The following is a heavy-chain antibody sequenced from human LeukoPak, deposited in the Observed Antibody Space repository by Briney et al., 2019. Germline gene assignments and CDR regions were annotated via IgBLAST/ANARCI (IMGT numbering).Heavy chain of an antibody. D-gene: IGHD3-10*01. J-gene: IGHJ5*02. CDR3: ARESNYYGSGTGWFDP. V-gene: IGHV4-61*02. CDR2: VYTSGST. Sequence: SETLSLTCTVSGGSISSGSHYWSWIRQPAGKGLEWIGRVYTSGSTNYNPSLKSRVTISVDTSKNQFSLKLSSVTAADTAVYYCARESNYYGSGTGWFDPWGQGTLVTVSS. CDR1: GGSISSGSHY.